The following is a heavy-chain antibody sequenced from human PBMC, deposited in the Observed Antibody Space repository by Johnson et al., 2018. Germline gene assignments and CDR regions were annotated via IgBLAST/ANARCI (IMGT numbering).Heavy chain of an antibody. J-gene: IGHJ6*02. V-gene: IGHV3-7*01. Sequence: VQLVESGGGLVQSGGSLRVSCAASGFTFSSYWMSWVRQAPGKGLEWVANIKEDGSEKYYVGSVRGRFTISRDNVKNSLHLQMNSLRGEGPVGYYCARLGTYRGSCRGLLWGMDLWGQGTTVTVSS. CDR2: IKEDGSEK. CDR3: ARLGTYRGSCRGLLWGMDL. D-gene: IGHD6-6*01. CDR1: GFTFSSYW.